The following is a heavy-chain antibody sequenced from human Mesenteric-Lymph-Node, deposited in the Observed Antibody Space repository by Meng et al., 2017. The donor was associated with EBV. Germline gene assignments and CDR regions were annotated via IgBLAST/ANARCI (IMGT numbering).Heavy chain of an antibody. CDR1: GGSISSYNW. CDR3: AKVEGSGRSNWFDP. CDR2: IYHSGST. V-gene: IGHV4-4*02. J-gene: IGHJ5*02. D-gene: IGHD3-10*01. Sequence: QVQLEELGPGLGKPSGTLSLTCAVSGGSISSYNWWSWVRQPPGKGLEWIGEIYHSGSTNNNPSLRSRVTISIDKSKNQFSLKLSSVTAADTAVYYCAKVEGSGRSNWFDPWGQGTLVTVSS.